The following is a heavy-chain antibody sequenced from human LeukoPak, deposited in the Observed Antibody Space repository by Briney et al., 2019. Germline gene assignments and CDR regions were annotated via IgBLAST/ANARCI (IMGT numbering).Heavy chain of an antibody. V-gene: IGHV3-74*03. CDR2: IERDGSST. Sequence: PGGSLRLSWAASGXTFSNYWMLWVRQAPGKGLMWVSRIERDGSSTTYADPVKGRFLMSRDNVKNTVDLQMNSLRDEDAAVYYCARAAYSSPPDYWGQGALVTVSS. CDR3: ARAAYSSPPDY. CDR1: GXTFSNYW. D-gene: IGHD6-19*01. J-gene: IGHJ4*02.